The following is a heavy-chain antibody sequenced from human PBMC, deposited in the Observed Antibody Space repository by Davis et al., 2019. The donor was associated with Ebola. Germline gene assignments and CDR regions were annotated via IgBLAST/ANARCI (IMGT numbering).Heavy chain of an antibody. V-gene: IGHV3-23*01. D-gene: IGHD1-26*01. J-gene: IGHJ4*02. Sequence: GGSLRLFCEASGFTFSSYAMDWVRQAPGKGLEWVSSISGSGITTKYADFVKGRFTISRDNSKNTLFLQLDSLRAEDTAVYYCARDMWVGALDSWGQGTLVSVSS. CDR1: GFTFSSYA. CDR2: ISGSGITT. CDR3: ARDMWVGALDS.